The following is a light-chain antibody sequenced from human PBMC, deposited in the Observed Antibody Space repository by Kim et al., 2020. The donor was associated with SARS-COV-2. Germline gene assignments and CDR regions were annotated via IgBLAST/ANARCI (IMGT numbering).Light chain of an antibody. CDR2: DAS. V-gene: IGKV3-11*01. J-gene: IGKJ4*01. Sequence: LSLSPGERVTLSCRASQSVSSYLAWYQQKPGQAPRLLIYDASNRATGIPGRFSGSGSGTDFTLTISSLEPEDSAVYYCQQYTTPLTFGGGTKLEI. CDR3: QQYTTPLT. CDR1: QSVSSY.